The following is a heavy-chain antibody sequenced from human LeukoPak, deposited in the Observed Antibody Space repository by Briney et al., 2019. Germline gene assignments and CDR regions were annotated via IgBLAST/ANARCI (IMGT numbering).Heavy chain of an antibody. D-gene: IGHD3-10*01. CDR1: GFTFDDYA. CDR3: AKDRYLYGSGSYSFDY. Sequence: GGSLRLSCAASGFTFDDYAMHWVRQAPGKGLEWVSGISWNSGSIGYADSVKGRFTVSRDDAKNSLYLQINSLRPEDTALYYCAKDRYLYGSGSYSFDYWGQGTLVTVSS. J-gene: IGHJ4*02. CDR2: ISWNSGSI. V-gene: IGHV3-9*01.